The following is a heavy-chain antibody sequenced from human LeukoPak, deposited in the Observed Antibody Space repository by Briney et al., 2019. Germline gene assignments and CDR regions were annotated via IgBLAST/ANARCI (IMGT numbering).Heavy chain of an antibody. CDR3: AREGSTYYYAFDI. D-gene: IGHD3-10*01. Sequence: GGSLRLSCAASGFTFSSYSMNWVRQAPGKGLEWVSSISSSSSYIYYADSVKGRFTISRDNAKNSLYLQMNSLRAEDTAVYYCAREGSTYYYAFDIWGQGTMVTVSS. V-gene: IGHV3-21*01. CDR1: GFTFSSYS. CDR2: ISSSSSYI. J-gene: IGHJ3*02.